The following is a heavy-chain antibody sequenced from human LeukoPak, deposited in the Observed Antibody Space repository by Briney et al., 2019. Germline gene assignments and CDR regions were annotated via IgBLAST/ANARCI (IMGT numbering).Heavy chain of an antibody. Sequence: PGGSLRLSCAASGFTIDDYAMHWVRQAPGKGLEWVSGISWNSGSIGYADSVKGRFTISRDNAKNSLYLQMNSLRAEDTALYYCAKGGYSYDPYYFDYWGQGTLVTVSS. J-gene: IGHJ4*02. CDR3: AKGGYSYDPYYFDY. CDR2: ISWNSGSI. V-gene: IGHV3-9*01. CDR1: GFTIDDYA. D-gene: IGHD5-18*01.